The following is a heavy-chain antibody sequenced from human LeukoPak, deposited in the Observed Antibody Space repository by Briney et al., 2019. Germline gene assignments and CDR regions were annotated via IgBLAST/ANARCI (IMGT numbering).Heavy chain of an antibody. CDR3: AKDRGLRIVDGAFDI. CDR2: ISWNSGSI. J-gene: IGHJ3*02. Sequence: TGGSLRLSCAASGFTFDGYAMHWVRQAPGKGLEWVSGISWNSGSIGYADSVKGRFTISRDNAKNSLYLQMNSLRAEDTALYYCAKDRGLRIVDGAFDIWGQGTMVTVSS. V-gene: IGHV3-9*01. CDR1: GFTFDGYA. D-gene: IGHD3-22*01.